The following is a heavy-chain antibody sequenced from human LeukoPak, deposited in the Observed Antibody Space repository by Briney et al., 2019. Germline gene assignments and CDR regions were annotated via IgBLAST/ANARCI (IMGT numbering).Heavy chain of an antibody. Sequence: SVKVSCKASGGTFSSYAISWVRQAPGQGLEWMGGIIPIFGTANYAQKFQGRVTITADKSTSTAYMELSSLRSDDTAVYYCARVMHYGSGSYAWDYYYYYMDVWGKGTTVTISS. CDR2: IIPIFGTA. V-gene: IGHV1-69*06. J-gene: IGHJ6*03. D-gene: IGHD3-10*01. CDR3: ARVMHYGSGSYAWDYYYYYMDV. CDR1: GGTFSSYA.